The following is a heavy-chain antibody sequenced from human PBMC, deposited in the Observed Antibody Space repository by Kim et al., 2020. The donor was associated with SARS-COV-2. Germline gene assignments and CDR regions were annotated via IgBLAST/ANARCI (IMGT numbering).Heavy chain of an antibody. CDR3: ARDLWDSSTWSHYYGMDV. CDR2: IWYDGSNK. CDR1: GFTFSNYG. D-gene: IGHD6-13*01. V-gene: IGHV3-33*01. Sequence: GGSLRLSCAASGFTFSNYGMHWVRQAPGKGLEWVAVIWYDGSNKYHADSVKGRFTISRDNSKNTLYLQMNSLRAEDTAVYYCARDLWDSSTWSHYYGMDVWGQGTTVTVSS. J-gene: IGHJ6*02.